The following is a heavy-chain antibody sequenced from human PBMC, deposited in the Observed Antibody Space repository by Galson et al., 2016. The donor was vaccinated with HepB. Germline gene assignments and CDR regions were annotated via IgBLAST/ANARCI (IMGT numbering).Heavy chain of an antibody. CDR3: AKRHEFCPPVGCSVDY. CDR2: DSVHGGRK. D-gene: IGHD3-10*02. V-gene: IGHV3-30*18. CDR1: GVTVGNDY. Sequence: SLRLSCATSGVTVGNDYMTWVRQAPGKGLEWVAADSVHGGRKFYADAVKGRFTISRDNSNNMLFLQMDSLRPDDTAVYYCAKRHEFCPPVGCSVDYWGQGTLVSVSS. J-gene: IGHJ4*02.